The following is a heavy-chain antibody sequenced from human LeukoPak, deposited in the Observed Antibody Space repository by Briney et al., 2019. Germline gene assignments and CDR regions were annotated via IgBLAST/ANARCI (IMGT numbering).Heavy chain of an antibody. Sequence: GGPLRLSCAASGFTFSSYSMNWVRQAPGKGLEWVSYISSSSSTIYYADSVKGRFTISRNNAKNSLYLQMNSLRAEDTAVYYCARGLMATSSRAAPFDYWGQGALVTVSS. D-gene: IGHD5-24*01. CDR3: ARGLMATSSRAAPFDY. CDR2: ISSSSSTI. V-gene: IGHV3-48*01. CDR1: GFTFSSYS. J-gene: IGHJ4*02.